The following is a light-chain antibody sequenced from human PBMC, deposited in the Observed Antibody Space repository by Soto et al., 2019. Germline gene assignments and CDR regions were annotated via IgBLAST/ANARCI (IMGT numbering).Light chain of an antibody. CDR3: QQYGSSSPT. J-gene: IGKJ1*01. Sequence: EIVLTQSPGTLSLSPGERATLSCRASQSVSSNYLAWYQRKPGQAPRLLIYGASSRATGIPDRFSGSGSGKNFTLTITRLEAEGFAVYYCQQYGSSSPTFGQGTKVEIK. CDR1: QSVSSNY. V-gene: IGKV3-20*01. CDR2: GAS.